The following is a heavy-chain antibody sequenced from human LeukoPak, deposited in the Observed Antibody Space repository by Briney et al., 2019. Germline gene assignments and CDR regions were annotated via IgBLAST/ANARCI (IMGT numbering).Heavy chain of an antibody. D-gene: IGHD4/OR15-4a*01. J-gene: IGHJ4*02. V-gene: IGHV3-48*01. Sequence: PGGSLRLSCAASGFCFSGYSMNWVRQAPGKGLEWVSYISSSGTTIYYADSMKGRFTVSRDNAKNSLSLQMNSLRAEDTAVYYCARSRSGCHFDYWGQGTLVTVSS. CDR3: ARSRSGCHFDY. CDR1: GFCFSGYS. CDR2: ISSSGTTI.